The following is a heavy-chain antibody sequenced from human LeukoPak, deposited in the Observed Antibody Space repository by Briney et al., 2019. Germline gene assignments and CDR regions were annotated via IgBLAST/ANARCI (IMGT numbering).Heavy chain of an antibody. CDR3: AKDVSAMNYYYYGMDV. Sequence: PGGSLRLSCAASGFTFSSYAMSWVRQAPGKGLEWVSAISGSGGSTYYADSVKGRFTISRDNSKNTLYLQMNSLRAEDTAVYYCAKDVSAMNYYYYGMDVWGQETTVTVSS. CDR2: ISGSGGST. CDR1: GFTFSSYA. V-gene: IGHV3-23*01. D-gene: IGHD2-2*01. J-gene: IGHJ6*02.